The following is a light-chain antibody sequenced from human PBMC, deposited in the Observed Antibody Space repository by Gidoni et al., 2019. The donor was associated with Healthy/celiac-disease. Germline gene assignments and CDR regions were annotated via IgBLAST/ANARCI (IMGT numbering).Light chain of an antibody. CDR1: SLRSYY. Sequence: SSELTQDPAVSVALGKTVRITCQGESLRSYYASWYQQKPGQAPVLVIYGKNNRPSGIPDRFSGSSSGNTASLTITGAQAEDEADYYCNSRDSSGNLLFGGGTKLTVL. CDR3: NSRDSSGNLL. CDR2: GKN. J-gene: IGLJ2*01. V-gene: IGLV3-19*01.